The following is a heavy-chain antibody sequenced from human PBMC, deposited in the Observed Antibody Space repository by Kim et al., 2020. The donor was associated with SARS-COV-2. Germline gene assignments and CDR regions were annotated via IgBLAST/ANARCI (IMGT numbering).Heavy chain of an antibody. V-gene: IGHV3-23*01. CDR3: AKESYGSGTYSRHYYGMDV. J-gene: IGHJ6*02. D-gene: IGHD3-10*01. CDR1: GFTFSSYA. CDR2: ISAGT. Sequence: GGSLRLSCAASGFTFSSYAMNWVRQAPGKGLEWVSAISAGTYDADSVKGRFIISRDNSKNTLYLQMNSLRAEDTAVYYCAKESYGSGTYSRHYYGMDVWGQGTTATVS.